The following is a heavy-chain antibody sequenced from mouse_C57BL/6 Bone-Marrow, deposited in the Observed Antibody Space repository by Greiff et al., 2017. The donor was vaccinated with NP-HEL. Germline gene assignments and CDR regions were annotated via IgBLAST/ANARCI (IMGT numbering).Heavy chain of an antibody. CDR1: GFTFSSYG. CDR2: ISSGGSYT. J-gene: IGHJ3*01. Sequence: EVKLEESGGDLVKPGGSLKLSCAASGFTFSSYGMSWVRQTPDKRLEWVATISSGGSYTYYPDSVKGRFTISRDNAKNTLYLQMSSLKSEDTAMYYCARHANWDVRFAYWGQGTLVTVSA. V-gene: IGHV5-6*02. CDR3: ARHANWDVRFAY. D-gene: IGHD4-1*01.